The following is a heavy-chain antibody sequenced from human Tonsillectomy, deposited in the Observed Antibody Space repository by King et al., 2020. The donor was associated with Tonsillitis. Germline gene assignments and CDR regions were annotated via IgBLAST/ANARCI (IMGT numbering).Heavy chain of an antibody. D-gene: IGHD6-19*01. CDR3: AKEIKQVAGDWYFDL. J-gene: IGHJ2*01. Sequence: VQLVESGGGVVQPGRSLRLSCAASGFTFSRYGMHWVRQSPGEGLEWVAVIGNDGSVTYFADSVKGRFTLSRDNSENTLYMQMNSLRVEDTAVYHCAKEIKQVAGDWYFDLWGRGTLVIVSS. V-gene: IGHV3-30*18. CDR1: GFTFSRYG. CDR2: IGNDGSVT.